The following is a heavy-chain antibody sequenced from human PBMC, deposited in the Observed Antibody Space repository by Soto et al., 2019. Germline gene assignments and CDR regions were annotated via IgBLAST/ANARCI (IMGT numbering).Heavy chain of an antibody. CDR1: GCSISPYY. V-gene: IGHV4-59*08. CDR3: ARGVPIITIFGVVPLGWFDY. CDR2: IYYSGST. Sequence: SETLSLTCTFSGCSISPYYWTLVRQPPGKGLEWIGYIYYSGSTNYNPSLKSRVTISVDTSKNQFSLKLSSVTAADTAVYYCARGVPIITIFGVVPLGWFDYWGQGTLVTVSS. D-gene: IGHD3-3*01. J-gene: IGHJ4*02.